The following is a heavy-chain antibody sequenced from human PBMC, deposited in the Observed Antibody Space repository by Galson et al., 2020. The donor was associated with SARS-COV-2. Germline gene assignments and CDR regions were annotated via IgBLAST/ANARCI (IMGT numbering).Heavy chain of an antibody. J-gene: IGHJ3*02. Sequence: AGSLRLSCAASGFTFSSYAMHWVRQAPGTGLEWVAVISYDGSNKYYADSVKGRFTISRDNSKNTLYLQMNSLRAEDTAVYYCAREITIFGVVGDAFDIWGQGTMVTVSS. D-gene: IGHD3-3*01. CDR2: ISYDGSNK. V-gene: IGHV3-30-3*01. CDR3: AREITIFGVVGDAFDI. CDR1: GFTFSSYA.